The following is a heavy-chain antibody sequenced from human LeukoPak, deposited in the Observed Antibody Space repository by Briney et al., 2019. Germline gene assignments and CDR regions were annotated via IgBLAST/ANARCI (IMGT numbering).Heavy chain of an antibody. V-gene: IGHV3-48*03. CDR1: GFTFSSYE. D-gene: IGHD3-22*01. Sequence: GGSLRLSCAASGFTFSSYEMNWVRQAPGKGLEWLSYISSGGSTIYYADSVKGRFTISRDNAKSSLYLQMNSLGAGDTAVYYCARRHYDSSGYLLDLWGRGTLVTVSS. J-gene: IGHJ2*01. CDR3: ARRHYDSSGYLLDL. CDR2: ISSGGSTI.